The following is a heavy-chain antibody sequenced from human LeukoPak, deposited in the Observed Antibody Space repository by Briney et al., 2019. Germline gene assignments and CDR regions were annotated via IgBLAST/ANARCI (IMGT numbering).Heavy chain of an antibody. J-gene: IGHJ4*02. Sequence: ASVKVSCKGSGYTFTGYYMHWVRQAPGQGLEWMGWINPNSGGTNYAQKFQGRVTMTRDTSVITAYMELSRLSSDDTAVYYCARTLVGYFDYWGQGALVTVSS. D-gene: IGHD6-6*01. V-gene: IGHV1-2*02. CDR1: GYTFTGYY. CDR2: INPNSGGT. CDR3: ARTLVGYFDY.